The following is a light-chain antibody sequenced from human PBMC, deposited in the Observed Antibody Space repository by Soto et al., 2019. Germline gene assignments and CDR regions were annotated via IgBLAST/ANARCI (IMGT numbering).Light chain of an antibody. CDR2: DVS. J-gene: IGLJ1*01. V-gene: IGLV2-14*01. CDR3: YSYTSSSTYV. CDR1: SSDVGGYNY. Sequence: QSALTQPASVSGSPGQSITISCTGTSSDVGGYNYVSWYQQYPAKVPKLMIYDVSNRPSGVSNRFSGSKSGNTASLTISGLQAEDEADYYSYSYTSSSTYVFGTGTKVTVL.